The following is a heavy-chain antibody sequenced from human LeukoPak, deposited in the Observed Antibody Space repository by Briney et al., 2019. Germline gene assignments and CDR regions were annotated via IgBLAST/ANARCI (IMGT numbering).Heavy chain of an antibody. CDR1: GYTFTGYY. CDR2: INPNSGGT. Sequence: ASVKVSCKASGYTFTGYYMHWVRQAPGQGLEWMGWINPNSGGTNYAQKFQGRVTMTRDTSISTAYMELSRLRSDDTAVYYCARDRGRSGWYTFDYWGQGTLVTVSS. D-gene: IGHD6-19*01. CDR3: ARDRGRSGWYTFDY. V-gene: IGHV1-2*02. J-gene: IGHJ4*02.